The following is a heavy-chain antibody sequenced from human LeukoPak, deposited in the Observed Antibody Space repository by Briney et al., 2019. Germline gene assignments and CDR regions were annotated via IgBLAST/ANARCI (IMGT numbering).Heavy chain of an antibody. CDR1: GFSLSASGMC. CDR3: ARGRHARDI. V-gene: IGHV2-70*11. CDR2: IDWDDDK. J-gene: IGHJ3*02. Sequence: ESGPTLVNPTQTLTLTCTFSGFSLSASGMCVSWIRQPPGKALEWLARIDWDDDKYYTTSLETRLTISKDTSKNQVVLTMTNMDPVDTATYYCARGRHARDIWGQGTMVTVSS.